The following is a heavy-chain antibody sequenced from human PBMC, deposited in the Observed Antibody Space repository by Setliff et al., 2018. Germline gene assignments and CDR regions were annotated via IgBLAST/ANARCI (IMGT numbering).Heavy chain of an antibody. V-gene: IGHV5-51*01. D-gene: IGHD3-10*01. Sequence: GGSLKISCKASGYSFTNYWIGWVRQMPGKGLEWMGIIYPLDSDTRYSPSFQGQVTISADKSVSTAYLQWSSLKASDTAMYYCARAPEATSTSYYNPFDSWGQGTLVTVSS. CDR3: ARAPEATSTSYYNPFDS. J-gene: IGHJ4*02. CDR2: IYPLDSDT. CDR1: GYSFTNYW.